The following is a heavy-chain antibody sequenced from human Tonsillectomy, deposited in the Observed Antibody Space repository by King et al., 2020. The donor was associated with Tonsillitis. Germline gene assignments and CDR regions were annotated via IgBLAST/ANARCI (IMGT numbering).Heavy chain of an antibody. Sequence: VQLQESGPGLVKPSQTLSLTCVVSGGSISSGSYSWSWIRQPPGKGLEWIGYIYNSGSTNYNPSLKSRVTISVDTSKNQFSLKLSSVTAADTAVYYCARDPEYYYYAMDVWGQGTTVTVSS. J-gene: IGHJ6*02. CDR3: ARDPEYYYYAMDV. CDR2: IYNSGST. V-gene: IGHV4-30-4*07. CDR1: GGSISSGSYS.